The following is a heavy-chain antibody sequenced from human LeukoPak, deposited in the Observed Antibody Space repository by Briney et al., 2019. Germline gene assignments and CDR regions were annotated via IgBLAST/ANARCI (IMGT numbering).Heavy chain of an antibody. V-gene: IGHV3-23*01. CDR3: AKDTASSWWYFDL. J-gene: IGHJ2*01. CDR2: IGGSGSTT. Sequence: GGSLRLSCAASGFTFRSNGMSWVRQAPGKGLEWVSAIGGSGSTTYYADSVKGRFTISRDNSKNTLYLQMNSLRAEDTAVYYCAKDTASSWWYFDLWGRGTLVTVSS. D-gene: IGHD5-18*01. CDR1: GFTFRSNG.